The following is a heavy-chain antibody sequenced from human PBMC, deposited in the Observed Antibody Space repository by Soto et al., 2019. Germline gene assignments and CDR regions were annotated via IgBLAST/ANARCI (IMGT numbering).Heavy chain of an antibody. Sequence: PGGSLRLSCAASGFTFSSYAMNWVRQAPGKGLEWVSVISGSGGSTYYADAVKGRFTISRDNSKNTLYLQMNSLRAEDTAVYYCAKRTVGWYLDLWGRGTLVTVSS. J-gene: IGHJ2*01. CDR2: ISGSGGST. D-gene: IGHD4-17*01. CDR3: AKRTVGWYLDL. V-gene: IGHV3-23*01. CDR1: GFTFSSYA.